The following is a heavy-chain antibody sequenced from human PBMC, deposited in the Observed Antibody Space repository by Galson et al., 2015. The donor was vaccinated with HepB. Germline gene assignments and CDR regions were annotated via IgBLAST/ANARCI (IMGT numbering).Heavy chain of an antibody. CDR2: ITPIFGTT. CDR1: GDTFSTYA. CDR3: AVHYHEGSAYFG. V-gene: IGHV1-69*13. D-gene: IGHD4/OR15-4a*01. J-gene: IGHJ4*02. Sequence: SVKVSCKASGDTFSTYAITWVRQAPGQGLEWMAGITPIFGTTNYAQKFQGRVKITADESTTTVYMDLSSLRSEDTAVYYCAVHYHEGSAYFGWGQGTLVTVSS.